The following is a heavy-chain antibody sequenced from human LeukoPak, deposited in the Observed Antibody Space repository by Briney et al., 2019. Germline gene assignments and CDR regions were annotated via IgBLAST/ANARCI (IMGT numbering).Heavy chain of an antibody. J-gene: IGHJ5*02. CDR3: ARAGRDIVVVPAAHHNWFDP. D-gene: IGHD2-2*01. Sequence: PSETLSLTCAVSGGSISSSNWWSWVRPPPGKGLEWIGEIYHSGSTNYNPSLKSRVTISVDKSKNQFSLKLSSVTAADTAVYYCARAGRDIVVVPAAHHNWFDPWGQGTLVTVSS. V-gene: IGHV4-4*02. CDR2: IYHSGST. CDR1: GGSISSSNW.